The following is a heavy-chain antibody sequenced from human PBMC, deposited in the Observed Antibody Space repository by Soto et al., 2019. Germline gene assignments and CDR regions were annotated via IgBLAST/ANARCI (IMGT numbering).Heavy chain of an antibody. V-gene: IGHV3-64D*06. CDR2: ISSNGGST. D-gene: IGHD3-10*01. Sequence: GGSLRLSCSASGFTFSSYAMHWVRQAPGKGLEYVSAISSNGGSTYYADSVKGRFTISRDNSKNTLYLQMSSLRAEDTAVYYYVKIRDYYGSGSLDYWGQGTLVTVSS. CDR3: VKIRDYYGSGSLDY. CDR1: GFTFSSYA. J-gene: IGHJ4*02.